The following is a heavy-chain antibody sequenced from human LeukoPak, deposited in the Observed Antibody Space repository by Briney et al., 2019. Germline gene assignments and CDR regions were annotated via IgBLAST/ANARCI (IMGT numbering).Heavy chain of an antibody. V-gene: IGHV1-18*01. CDR2: ISPHNGKT. CDR3: ARDRGNSVYSW. D-gene: IGHD5/OR15-5a*01. CDR1: GYTFTSYV. J-gene: IGHJ4*02. Sequence: GASVKVSCNGSGYTFTSYVITWVRQPPGKGLGWMGWISPHNGKTNYGQKFQGRVTMTTDTSTTTAYVEVRSLRSDDTAVYYCARDRGNSVYSWWGQGTLVTVSS.